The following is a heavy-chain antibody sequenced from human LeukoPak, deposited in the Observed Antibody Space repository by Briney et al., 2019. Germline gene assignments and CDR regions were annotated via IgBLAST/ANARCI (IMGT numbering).Heavy chain of an antibody. Sequence: GGSLRLSCAASGFTFDDYAMHWVRQAPGKGLEWVSGISWNSGSIGYADSVKGRFTISRDNAKNSLYLQMNSLRVEDTALYYCAKDKLGSGSYLAYWGQGTLVTVSS. CDR2: ISWNSGSI. D-gene: IGHD3-10*01. CDR1: GFTFDDYA. J-gene: IGHJ4*02. CDR3: AKDKLGSGSYLAY. V-gene: IGHV3-9*01.